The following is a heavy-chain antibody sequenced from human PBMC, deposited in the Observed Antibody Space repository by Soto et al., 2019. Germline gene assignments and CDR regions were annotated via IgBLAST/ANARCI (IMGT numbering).Heavy chain of an antibody. CDR3: AKDGWDIVVVPAVNFDY. Sequence: GGSLRLSCAASGFTFSSYAMSWVRQAPGKGLEWVSAISGSGGSTYYADSVKGRFTISRDNSKNTLYLQMNSLRAEDTAVYYCAKDGWDIVVVPAVNFDYWGQGTLVTVSS. D-gene: IGHD2-2*01. CDR2: ISGSGGST. J-gene: IGHJ4*02. CDR1: GFTFSSYA. V-gene: IGHV3-23*01.